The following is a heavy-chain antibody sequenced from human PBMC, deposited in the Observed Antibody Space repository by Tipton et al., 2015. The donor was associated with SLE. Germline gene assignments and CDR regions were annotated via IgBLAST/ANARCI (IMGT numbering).Heavy chain of an antibody. CDR1: GGSISSSNW. CDR3: ASWGITEPGY. Sequence: TLSLTCAISGGSISSSNWWSWVRQPPGKGLEWIGEIYDSGSTNYNPSLKSRVTISVDKTKNQCSLNLSSVTAADTAVYYCASWGITEPGYWGQGTLVTVSS. J-gene: IGHJ4*02. D-gene: IGHD6-13*01. V-gene: IGHV4-4*02. CDR2: IYDSGST.